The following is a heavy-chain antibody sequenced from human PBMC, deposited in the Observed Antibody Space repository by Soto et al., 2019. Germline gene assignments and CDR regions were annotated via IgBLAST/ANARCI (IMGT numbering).Heavy chain of an antibody. Sequence: ASVKVSCKASGYTFTSYAMHWVRQAPGQRLEWMGWINAGNGNTKYSQKFQGRVTITRDTSASTAYMELSSLRSEDTAVYYCARELERGYSYGWYSRETAHFDYWGQGTLVTVSS. CDR2: INAGNGNT. V-gene: IGHV1-3*01. CDR1: GYTFTSYA. J-gene: IGHJ4*02. D-gene: IGHD5-18*01. CDR3: ARELERGYSYGWYSRETAHFDY.